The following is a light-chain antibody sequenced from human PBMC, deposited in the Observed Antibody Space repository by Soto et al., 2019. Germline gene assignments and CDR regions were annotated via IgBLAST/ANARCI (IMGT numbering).Light chain of an antibody. CDR2: GND. Sequence: QLVLTQPPSVSGAPGQRVTISCTGSSSNIGARYDVHWYQQLPGTAPKLVIFGNDNRPSGVPDRFSGSKSGTSASLAISGLKAEDDADFYCQSYDSSLSAYVFGTGTKLTFL. CDR1: SSNIGARYD. V-gene: IGLV1-40*01. J-gene: IGLJ1*01. CDR3: QSYDSSLSAYV.